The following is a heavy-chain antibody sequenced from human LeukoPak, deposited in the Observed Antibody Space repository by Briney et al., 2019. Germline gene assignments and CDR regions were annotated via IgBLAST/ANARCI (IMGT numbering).Heavy chain of an antibody. CDR1: GGSISSYY. V-gene: IGHV4-59*08. D-gene: IGHD1-26*01. CDR2: SYYSGST. J-gene: IGHJ6*03. Sequence: SETLSLTCTVSGGSISSYYWSWSRHPPAKGLERIGFSYYSGSTNYNPSPKNRINISVDPSKNQSSMKLSSVTAADTAVYYCARHRELGSSYSYYMAVWGKGPTVTISS. CDR3: ARHRELGSSYSYYMAV.